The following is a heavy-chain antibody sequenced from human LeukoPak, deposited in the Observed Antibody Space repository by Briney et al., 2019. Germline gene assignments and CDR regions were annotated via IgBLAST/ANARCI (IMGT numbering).Heavy chain of an antibody. D-gene: IGHD6-19*01. CDR2: IYYSGST. CDR1: GGSISSYY. V-gene: IGHV4-59*01. CDR3: ARGRYSSGWQDY. J-gene: IGHJ4*02. Sequence: PSETLSLTCTVSGGSISSYYWSWIRQPPGKGLEWIRYIYYSGSTNYNPSLKSRVTISVDTSKNQFSLKLSSVTAADTAVYYCARGRYSSGWQDYWGQGTLVTVSS.